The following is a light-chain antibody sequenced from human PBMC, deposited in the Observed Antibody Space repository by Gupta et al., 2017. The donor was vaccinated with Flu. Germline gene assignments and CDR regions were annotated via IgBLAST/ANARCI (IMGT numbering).Light chain of an antibody. J-gene: IGKJ1*01. CDR3: QQYSNWPPWT. CDR2: DAS. Sequence: EIVMTQSPATLSVSPGERTTLSCRASQSVRNNLAWYQQKLGQPPRLLIYDASTRATGIPARFSATGSGTDFTLTISSLQSEDFAVYYCQQYSNWPPWTFGQGTRVEMK. V-gene: IGKV3-15*01. CDR1: QSVRNN.